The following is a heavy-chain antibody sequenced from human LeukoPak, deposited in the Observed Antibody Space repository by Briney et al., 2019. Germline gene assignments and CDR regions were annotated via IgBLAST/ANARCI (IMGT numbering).Heavy chain of an antibody. CDR3: ARVRAARLVADAFDI. D-gene: IGHD6-6*01. V-gene: IGHV5-51*01. CDR1: GYSFTTHW. Sequence: GESLKISCQGSGYSFTTHWIAWVRQVPGKGLEYMGIIYPSDSDARYSPSFQGQVTISVDKSISTTYLQWNSLKASDTAMYYCARVRAARLVADAFDIWGQGTMVTVSS. J-gene: IGHJ3*02. CDR2: IYPSDSDA.